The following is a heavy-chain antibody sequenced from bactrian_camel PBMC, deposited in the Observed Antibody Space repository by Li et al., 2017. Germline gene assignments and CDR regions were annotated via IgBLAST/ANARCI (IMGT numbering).Heavy chain of an antibody. CDR3: AVEGSGAYCSLRALPIGY. D-gene: IGHD3*01. CDR2: LDSDGIT. V-gene: IGHV3S53*01. J-gene: IGHJ6*01. Sequence: VQLVESGGGSVQVGGSLGLSCAGSGYTYSTACMGWFRQAPGKEREGVAVLDSDGITKYSDSVKGRFIISKHNAKNTLFLQMNNLKPEDTAMYYCAVEGSGAYCSLRALPIGYWDQGTQVTVS. CDR1: GYTYSTAC.